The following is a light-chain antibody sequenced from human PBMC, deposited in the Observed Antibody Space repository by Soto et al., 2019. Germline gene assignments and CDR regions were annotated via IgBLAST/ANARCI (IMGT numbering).Light chain of an antibody. CDR1: QSVLYSSNNKNY. Sequence: VRTRAPGPRAVSLGWGCSINCKSSQSVLYSSNNKNYLSWYQQRPGQPPKLLIYCASTRESGVPDRFSARGSGKDLTVTIPSLQAEDAELYYCQSYYNTHPGLGGGTKV. CDR2: CAS. J-gene: IGKJ4*01. V-gene: IGKV4-1*01. CDR3: QSYYNTHPG.